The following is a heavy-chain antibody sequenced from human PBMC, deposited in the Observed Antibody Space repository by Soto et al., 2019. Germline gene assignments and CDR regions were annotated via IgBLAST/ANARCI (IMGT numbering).Heavy chain of an antibody. V-gene: IGHV4-59*01. Sequence: SETLSLTCIVSGGSISSYYWNWIRQPSGRGLEWIGYIFYSGSTNYNPSLKSRVTISVDTSKNHFSLKLSSVTAADSAVYYCARGSPVRANWNFDYWGRGTLVTVSS. D-gene: IGHD1-20*01. J-gene: IGHJ4*02. CDR1: GGSISSYY. CDR3: ARGSPVRANWNFDY. CDR2: IFYSGST.